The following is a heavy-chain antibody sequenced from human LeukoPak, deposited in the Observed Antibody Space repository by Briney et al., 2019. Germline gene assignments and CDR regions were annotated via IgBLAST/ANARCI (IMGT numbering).Heavy chain of an antibody. D-gene: IGHD3-10*02. V-gene: IGHV3-30*04. CDR3: AKDKYVDDSWYFDL. CDR1: GFTFSSYA. CDR2: MSADGSRK. Sequence: GGSLRLSCAASGFTFSSYAMHWVRQAPGKGLEWVAVMSADGSRKYYADSVKGRFTISRDNSKNTLYLQMDSLRAEDTAVYYCAKDKYVDDSWYFDLWGRGALVTASS. J-gene: IGHJ2*01.